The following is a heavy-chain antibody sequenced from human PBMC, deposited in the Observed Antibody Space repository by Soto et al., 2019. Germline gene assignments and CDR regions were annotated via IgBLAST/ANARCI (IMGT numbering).Heavy chain of an antibody. V-gene: IGHV3-23*01. J-gene: IGHJ3*02. Sequence: GGSLRLSCAASGFTFSSYAMSWVRQAPGKGLEWVSAISGSGGSTYYADSVKGRFTISRDNSKNTLYLQMNSLRAEDTAVYYCAKEYCGGDCYSDDAFDIWGQGTMVTVSS. CDR1: GFTFSSYA. CDR2: ISGSGGST. CDR3: AKEYCGGDCYSDDAFDI. D-gene: IGHD2-21*01.